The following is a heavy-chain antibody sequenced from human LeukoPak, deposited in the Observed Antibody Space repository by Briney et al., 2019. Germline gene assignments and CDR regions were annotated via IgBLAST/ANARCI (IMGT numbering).Heavy chain of an antibody. CDR2: ISGGGGST. CDR3: AKEGFRYHYYMDV. CDR1: GFTFSSYA. D-gene: IGHD1-14*01. Sequence: GSLRLSCAASGFTFSSYAMSWVRRAPGKGLEWVSAISGGGGSTYYADSVRGRFTISRDNSKNTLCLQMNSLRAEDTAVYYCAKEGFRYHYYMDVWGKGTTVTVSS. J-gene: IGHJ6*03. V-gene: IGHV3-23*01.